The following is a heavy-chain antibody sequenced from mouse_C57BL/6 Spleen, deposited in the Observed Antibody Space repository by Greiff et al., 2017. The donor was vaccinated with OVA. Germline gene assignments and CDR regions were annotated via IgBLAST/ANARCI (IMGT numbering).Heavy chain of an antibody. CDR2: IYPRDGST. Sequence: VKLMESDAELVKPGASVKISCKVSGYTFTDHTIHWMKQRPEQGLEWIGYIYPRDGSTKYNEKFKGKATLTADKSSSTAYMQLNSLTSEDSAVYFCATYYGSSTGFAYWGQGTLVTVSA. D-gene: IGHD1-1*01. CDR1: GYTFTDHT. V-gene: IGHV1-78*01. CDR3: ATYYGSSTGFAY. J-gene: IGHJ3*01.